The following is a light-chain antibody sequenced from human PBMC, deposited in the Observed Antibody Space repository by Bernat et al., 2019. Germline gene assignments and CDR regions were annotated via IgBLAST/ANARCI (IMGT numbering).Light chain of an antibody. J-gene: IGLJ1*01. CDR1: NSDVGGYNY. CDR2: DVS. V-gene: IGLV2-11*01. Sequence: QSALTQPRPVSGSPGQSVTISCTGTNSDVGGYNYVSWYQQHPGKVPKLMIYDVSKRPSGVPDRFSGSKSGNTASLTISGLQAEDEADYYCCSYAGSYTYVIGTGTKVTVL. CDR3: CSYAGSYTYV.